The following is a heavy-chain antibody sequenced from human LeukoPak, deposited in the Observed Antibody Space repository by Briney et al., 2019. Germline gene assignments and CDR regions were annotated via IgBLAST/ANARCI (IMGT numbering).Heavy chain of an antibody. CDR2: IYHSGST. J-gene: IGHJ5*02. Sequence: SETLSLTCTVSGYSISSGYYWGWIRQPPGKGLEWIGSIYHSGSTYYNPSLKSRVTMSVDTSKNQFSLKLSSVTAADTAVYYCARDFWSGSGSWGQGTLVTVSS. V-gene: IGHV4-38-2*02. CDR3: ARDFWSGSGS. D-gene: IGHD3-3*01. CDR1: GYSISSGYY.